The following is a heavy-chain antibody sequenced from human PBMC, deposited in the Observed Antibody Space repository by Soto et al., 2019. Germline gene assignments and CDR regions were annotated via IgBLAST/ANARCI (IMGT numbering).Heavy chain of an antibody. J-gene: IGHJ4*02. Sequence: ASVKVSCKASGYTFTTYPIHWVRQAPGQSLEWMGWMNPANGDTGYSQKFQGRVTITRDTSASTAYMELSSLRSEDTAVYYCARKDYYGSGIYYFDYWRQGTLVTVSS. D-gene: IGHD3-10*01. CDR1: GYTFTTYP. CDR2: MNPANGDT. CDR3: ARKDYYGSGIYYFDY. V-gene: IGHV1-3*01.